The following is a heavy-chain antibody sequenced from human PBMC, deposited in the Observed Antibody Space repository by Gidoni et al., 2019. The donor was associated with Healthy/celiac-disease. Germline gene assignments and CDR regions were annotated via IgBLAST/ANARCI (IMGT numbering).Heavy chain of an antibody. D-gene: IGHD1-26*01. Sequence: QVQLQESVPGLVKPSETLSLTCMFSGYSISSGSYWGWIRQPPGKGLAWIGSIYHSGSTYYNPSLKSRVTISVDTSKNQFALKLSSVTAADTAVYYCAREGRGSYFNWFDPWGQGTLVTVSS. CDR2: IYHSGST. CDR3: AREGRGSYFNWFDP. J-gene: IGHJ5*02. V-gene: IGHV4-38-2*02. CDR1: GYSISSGSY.